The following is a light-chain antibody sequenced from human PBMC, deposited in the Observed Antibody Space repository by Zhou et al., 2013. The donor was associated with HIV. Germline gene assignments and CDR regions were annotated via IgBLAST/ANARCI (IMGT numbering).Light chain of an antibody. Sequence: DIQMTQSPSSLSASVGDRVTITCRASQSISLYLHWYQQKPGKAPQLLIYAASSLLSGVPSRFSGSGSGTDYTLTISSLQPEDFATYYCQQAHSFPYTFGQGTKLE. CDR1: QSISLY. J-gene: IGKJ2*01. V-gene: IGKV1-39*01. CDR2: AAS. CDR3: QQAHSFPYT.